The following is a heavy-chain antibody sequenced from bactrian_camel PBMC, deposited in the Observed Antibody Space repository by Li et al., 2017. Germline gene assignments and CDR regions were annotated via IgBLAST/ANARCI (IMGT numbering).Heavy chain of an antibody. D-gene: IGHD6*01. CDR2: IDSVGFT. V-gene: IGHV3S55*01. J-gene: IGHJ6*01. Sequence: HVQLVESGGGSVQAGGSLTLSCAASGYGRYCMGWFRQATGEERERVATIDSVGFTTYGDAVRGRFTISRDNAKNTLYLQMDTLKTEDTAVYYCVTSLRSWSITGFAYWGQGTQVTVS. CDR1: GYGRYC. CDR3: VTSLRSWSITGFAY.